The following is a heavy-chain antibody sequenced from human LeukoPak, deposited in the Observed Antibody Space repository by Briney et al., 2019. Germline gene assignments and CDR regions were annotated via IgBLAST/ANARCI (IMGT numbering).Heavy chain of an antibody. Sequence: GGSLRLSCAASGFTFSTYWMNWYRQAPGEGLEWVGNINQDASEINYVDSVRGRFTISRDNAKNSLHLQMNSLRAEDTAVYYCATDRDNSDWQKRFDSWGQGTLVTVSS. CDR2: INQDASEI. CDR1: GFTFSTYW. J-gene: IGHJ4*02. CDR3: ATDRDNSDWQKRFDS. D-gene: IGHD2-21*02. V-gene: IGHV3-7*01.